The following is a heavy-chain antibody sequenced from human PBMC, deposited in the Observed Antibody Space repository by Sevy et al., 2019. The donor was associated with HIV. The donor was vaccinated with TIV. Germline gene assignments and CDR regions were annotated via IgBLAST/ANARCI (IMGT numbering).Heavy chain of an antibody. V-gene: IGHV3-48*01. Sequence: GGSLRLSCAASGFPFSSFSMNWVRQAPGKGLEGVSYIISSIGTKYYADSVKGRFTISRENAKNSLYLQMNSLRAEDTAVYYCARDDYYDSSGYYYGSAFDIWGQGTMVTVSS. J-gene: IGHJ3*02. D-gene: IGHD3-22*01. CDR1: GFPFSSFS. CDR2: IISSIGTK. CDR3: ARDDYYDSSGYYYGSAFDI.